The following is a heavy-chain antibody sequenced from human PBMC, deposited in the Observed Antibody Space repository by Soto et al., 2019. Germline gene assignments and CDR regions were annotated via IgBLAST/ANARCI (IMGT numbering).Heavy chain of an antibody. CDR3: ARDPVEGGIELGIILD. V-gene: IGHV3-21*01. J-gene: IGHJ4*02. CDR2: ISSSSSYI. CDR1: GFTLSSES. D-gene: IGHD7-27*01. Sequence: PGGSLRLSCAASGFTLSSESMNWVRQAPGKGLEWVSSISSSSSYIYYADSVKGRFTISRDNAKNSLYLQMNSLRAEDTAVYYCARDPVEGGIELGIILDWGQGTLVTVSS.